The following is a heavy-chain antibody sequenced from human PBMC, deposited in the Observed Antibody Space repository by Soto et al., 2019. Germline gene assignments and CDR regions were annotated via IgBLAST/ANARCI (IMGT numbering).Heavy chain of an antibody. J-gene: IGHJ4*02. V-gene: IGHV1-69*13. Sequence: SVKVSCKASGGTFSSYAISWVRQAPGQGLEWMGGIIPIFGTANYAQKFQGRVTITADESTSTAYMELSSLRSEDTAVYYCASDSLYIVATPSPLYPYWGRGTLDIVSS. CDR1: GGTFSSYA. CDR2: IIPIFGTA. CDR3: ASDSLYIVATPSPLYPY. D-gene: IGHD5-12*01.